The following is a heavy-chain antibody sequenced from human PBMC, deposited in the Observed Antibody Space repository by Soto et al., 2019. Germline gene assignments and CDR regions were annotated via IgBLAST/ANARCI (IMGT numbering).Heavy chain of an antibody. CDR3: ARLGSSWQAGMGYYYYMDV. D-gene: IGHD6-13*01. CDR2: IYYSGST. V-gene: IGHV4-59*08. J-gene: IGHJ6*03. CDR1: GGSISSYY. Sequence: SETLSLTCTVSGGSISSYYWSWIRQPPGKGLEWIGYIYYSGSTNYNPSLKSRVTISVDTSKNQFSLKLSSVTAADTAVYYCARLGSSWQAGMGYYYYMDVWGKGTTVTVSS.